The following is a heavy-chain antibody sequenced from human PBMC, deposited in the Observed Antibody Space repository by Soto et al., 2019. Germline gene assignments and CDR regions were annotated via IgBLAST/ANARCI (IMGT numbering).Heavy chain of an antibody. V-gene: IGHV1-69*02. CDR1: GGTFSSYT. CDR2: IIPILGIA. D-gene: IGHD3-3*01. Sequence: GPSVKVSCKASGGTFSSYTISWVRQAPGQGLEWMGRIIPILGIANYAQKFQGRVTITADKSTSTAYMELSSLRSEDTAVYYCARNRRRPDNNYDFWGGYYQYWGQGTLVTVSS. J-gene: IGHJ4*02. CDR3: ARNRRRPDNNYDFWGGYYQY.